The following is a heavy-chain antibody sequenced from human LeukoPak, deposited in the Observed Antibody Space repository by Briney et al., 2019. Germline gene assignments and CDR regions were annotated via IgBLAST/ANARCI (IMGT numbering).Heavy chain of an antibody. CDR3: ARDRDSGWYYYYYMDV. V-gene: IGHV3-20*04. Sequence: PGGSLRLSCAASGFTFDDYGMSWVRQAPGKGLEWVSGINCNGGSTGYADSVKGRFTISRDNAKNSLYLQMNSLRAEDTALYYCARDRDSGWYYYYYMDVWGKGTTVTVSS. CDR1: GFTFDDYG. CDR2: INCNGGST. D-gene: IGHD6-19*01. J-gene: IGHJ6*03.